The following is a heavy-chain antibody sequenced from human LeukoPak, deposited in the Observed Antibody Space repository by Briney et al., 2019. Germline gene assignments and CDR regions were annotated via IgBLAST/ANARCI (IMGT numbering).Heavy chain of an antibody. Sequence: SETLSPTCTVSGGSISSYYWSWIRQPPGKGLEWIGYIYYSGSTNYNPSLKSRVTISVDTSKNQFSLKLSSVTAADTAVYYCARGEGAAPFYYYMDVWGKGTTVTVPS. CDR2: IYYSGST. CDR1: GGSISSYY. D-gene: IGHD6-13*01. V-gene: IGHV4-59*01. J-gene: IGHJ6*03. CDR3: ARGEGAAPFYYYMDV.